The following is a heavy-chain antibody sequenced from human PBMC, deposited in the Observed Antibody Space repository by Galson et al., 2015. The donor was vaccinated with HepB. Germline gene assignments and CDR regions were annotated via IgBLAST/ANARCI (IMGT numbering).Heavy chain of an antibody. V-gene: IGHV3-74*01. CDR2: INSDGSTT. CDR1: GFTFSSYW. J-gene: IGHJ5*02. CDR3: GRVPLGVVAQSANSFDP. Sequence: SLRLSCAASGFTFSSYWMHWVRQAPGKGLVWVSRINSDGSTTTYADSVKGRFTISRDNAKNTLYLQMNSLGAEDTAVYYCGRVPLGVVAQSANSFDPWGKGTLVTVSS. D-gene: IGHD3-16*01.